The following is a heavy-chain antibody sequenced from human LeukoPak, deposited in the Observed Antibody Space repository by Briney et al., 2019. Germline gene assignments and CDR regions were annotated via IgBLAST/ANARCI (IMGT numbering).Heavy chain of an antibody. CDR2: IYYSGST. CDR1: GGSVSSYY. V-gene: IGHV4-59*02. Sequence: SETLSLTCTVSGGSVSSYYWSWIRQPPGKGLEWIGYIYYSGSTNYNPSLKSRVTISVDTSKNQFSLKLSSVTAADTAVYYCARVLGSIVVSNAFDIWGQGTMVTVSS. D-gene: IGHD3-22*01. CDR3: ARVLGSIVVSNAFDI. J-gene: IGHJ3*02.